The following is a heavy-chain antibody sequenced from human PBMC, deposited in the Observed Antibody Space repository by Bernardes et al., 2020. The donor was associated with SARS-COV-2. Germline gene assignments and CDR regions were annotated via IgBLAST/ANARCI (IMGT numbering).Heavy chain of an antibody. Sequence: ASVKVSCKVSGYTLTELSMHCVRQAPGKGLEWMGGFDPEDGETIYAQKFQGRVTMTEDTSTDTAYMELSSLRSEDTAVYYCATVPPFISGWYLSVHPNWFDPWGQGTLVTVSS. CDR3: ATVPPFISGWYLSVHPNWFDP. V-gene: IGHV1-24*01. CDR2: FDPEDGET. D-gene: IGHD6-19*01. CDR1: GYTLTELS. J-gene: IGHJ5*02.